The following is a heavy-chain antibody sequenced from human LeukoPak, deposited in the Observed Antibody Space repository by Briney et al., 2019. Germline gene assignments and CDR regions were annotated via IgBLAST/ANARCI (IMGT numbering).Heavy chain of an antibody. V-gene: IGHV4-39*01. CDR1: GGSISSSSYY. D-gene: IGHD4/OR15-4a*01. J-gene: IGHJ6*03. Sequence: SETLSHXCTVSGGSISSSSYYWGWSRQPPGKGLEWIGSIYYSGSTYYNPSLKSRVTISVDTSKNQFSLKLSSVTAADTAVYYCASLYGGPPGFYYYYMDVWGKGTTVTVSS. CDR3: ASLYGGPPGFYYYYMDV. CDR2: IYYSGST.